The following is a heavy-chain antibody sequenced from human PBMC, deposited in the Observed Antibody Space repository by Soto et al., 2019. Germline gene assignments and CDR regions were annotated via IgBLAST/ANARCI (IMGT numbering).Heavy chain of an antibody. Sequence: PSETLSLTCTVSGGSISGYYWSWIRQPPVKGLEWIGYIYYAGSTNYNPSLKSRVTMSVDTSKNQFSLELTSVTAADTAVYYFARHGSGGRAFDIWGPGTMVTVSS. CDR3: ARHGSGGRAFDI. D-gene: IGHD3-10*01. CDR1: GGSISGYY. CDR2: IYYAGST. J-gene: IGHJ3*02. V-gene: IGHV4-59*08.